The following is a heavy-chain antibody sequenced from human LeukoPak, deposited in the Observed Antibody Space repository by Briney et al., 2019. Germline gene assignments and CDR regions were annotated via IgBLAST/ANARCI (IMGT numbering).Heavy chain of an antibody. V-gene: IGHV3-7*01. CDR1: GFTLSKSW. CDR2: IKPDESET. CDR3: ARDRSISGVVTIDF. Sequence: GSLRLSCAASGFTLSKSWMTWVRQAPGKGLEWVANIKPDESETYYVDSVMGRFTISRDNAKNSVYLQMNSLRAEDTAVYYYARDRSISGVVTIDFWGQGTLVTVSS. J-gene: IGHJ4*02. D-gene: IGHD3-3*01.